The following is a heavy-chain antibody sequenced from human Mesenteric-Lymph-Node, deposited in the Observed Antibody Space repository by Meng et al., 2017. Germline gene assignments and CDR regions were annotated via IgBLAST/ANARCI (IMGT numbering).Heavy chain of an antibody. CDR1: GFTFSSYA. CDR3: AKDRLGYCSGGSCYFGIGLVDV. Sequence: GESLKISCAASGFTFSSYAMHWVRQAPGKGLEWVAVISYDGSNKYYADSVKGRFTISRDNSKNTLYLQMNSLRAEDTAVYYCAKDRLGYCSGGSCYFGIGLVDVWGQGTTVTVSS. V-gene: IGHV3-30*04. D-gene: IGHD2-15*01. J-gene: IGHJ6*02. CDR2: ISYDGSNK.